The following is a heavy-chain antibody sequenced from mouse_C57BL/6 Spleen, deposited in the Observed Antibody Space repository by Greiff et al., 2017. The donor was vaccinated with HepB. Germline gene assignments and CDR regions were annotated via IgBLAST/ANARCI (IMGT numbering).Heavy chain of an antibody. CDR2: ISSGSSTI. CDR3: ARGVIYYGNLFAY. V-gene: IGHV5-17*01. J-gene: IGHJ3*01. Sequence: EVQGVESGGGLVKPGGSLKLSCAASGFTFSDYGMHWVRQAPEKGLEWVAYISSGSSTIYYADTVKGRFTISRDNAKNTLFLQMTSLRSEDTAMYYCARGVIYYGNLFAYWGQGTLVTVSA. D-gene: IGHD2-1*01. CDR1: GFTFSDYG.